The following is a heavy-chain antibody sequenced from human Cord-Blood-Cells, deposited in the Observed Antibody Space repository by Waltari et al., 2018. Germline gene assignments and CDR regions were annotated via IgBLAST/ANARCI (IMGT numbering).Heavy chain of an antibody. Sequence: QLQLQESGPGLVKPSETLSLTCTVPGGPISSSRSYWGWIRPPPGKGLEWIGSIYYSGSTYYNPSLKSRVTISVDTSKNQFSLKLSSVTAADTAVYYCARLEYSGYDDAFDIWGQGTMVTVSS. D-gene: IGHD5-12*01. CDR3: ARLEYSGYDDAFDI. J-gene: IGHJ3*02. V-gene: IGHV4-39*01. CDR2: IYYSGST. CDR1: GGPISSSRSY.